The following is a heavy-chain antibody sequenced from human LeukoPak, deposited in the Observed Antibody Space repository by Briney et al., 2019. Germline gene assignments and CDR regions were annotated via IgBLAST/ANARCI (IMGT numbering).Heavy chain of an antibody. D-gene: IGHD6-13*01. J-gene: IGHJ4*02. CDR1: GFTFSSYW. CDR2: INGDGSST. Sequence: GGSLRLSCAASGFTFSSYWMHWVRQAPGKGLVWVSRINGDGSSTTYVDSVMGRFTIPRDNAKNTLYLQMNSVRAEDTAVYYCVRGNIAASGIHYWGQGTLVIVSS. V-gene: IGHV3-74*01. CDR3: VRGNIAASGIHY.